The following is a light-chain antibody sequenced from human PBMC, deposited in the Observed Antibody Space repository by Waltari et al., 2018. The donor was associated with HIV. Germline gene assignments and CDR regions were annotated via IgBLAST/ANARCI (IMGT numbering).Light chain of an antibody. V-gene: IGLV1-40*01. CDR1: RSNLGTGYH. J-gene: IGLJ1*01. CDR2: GNT. Sequence: QSQLTQPPSVSGAPGQRVTISCTGSRSNLGTGYHVHWYQQVPGTAPKLLIHGNTNGPAGVHDRFSGSKSGTSASLAITGLQAEDEADYYCQSYENSLCFVFGSGTKVTV. CDR3: QSYENSLCFV.